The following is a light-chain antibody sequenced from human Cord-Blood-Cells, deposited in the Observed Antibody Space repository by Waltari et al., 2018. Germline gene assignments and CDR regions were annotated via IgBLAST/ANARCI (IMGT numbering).Light chain of an antibody. V-gene: IGKV4-1*01. CDR3: QQYYSTPFT. CDR2: WAS. J-gene: IGKJ3*01. Sequence: DIVMTQSPDSLAVSLGERATINCKSRQSVLYSSNSKNYFAWYQQKPGQPPKLLIYWASTRASGVPDRCSGSGSGTDFTRTISSLQAEDVAVYYCQQYYSTPFTFGPGTKVDFK. CDR1: QSVLYSSNSKNY.